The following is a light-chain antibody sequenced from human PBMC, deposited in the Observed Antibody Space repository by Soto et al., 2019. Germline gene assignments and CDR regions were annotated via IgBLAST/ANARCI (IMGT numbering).Light chain of an antibody. V-gene: IGLV2-8*01. CDR1: STDVGAYNY. J-gene: IGLJ3*02. Sequence: QSALTQPPSASGSPGQSVTISCTGTSTDVGAYNYVSWYQQHPGKAPKLVIYEVTKRPSGVPDRFSGSKSGNTASLTVSGLQAEDEADYYCGSHAGNSNLVFGGGTKL. CDR2: EVT. CDR3: GSHAGNSNLV.